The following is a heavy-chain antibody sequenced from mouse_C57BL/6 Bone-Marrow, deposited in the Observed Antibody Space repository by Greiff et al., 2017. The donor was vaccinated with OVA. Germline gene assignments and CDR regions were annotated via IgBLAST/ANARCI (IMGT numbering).Heavy chain of an antibody. CDR2: IDPETGGT. V-gene: IGHV1-15*01. J-gene: IGHJ3*01. Sequence: QVQLQQSGAELVRPGASVTLSCKASGYTFTDYEMHWVKQTPVHGLEWIGAIDPETGGTAYNQKFKGKAILTADKSSSTAYMELRSLTSEDSAVYYCTSTTVVATRGFAYWGQGTLVTVSA. CDR1: GYTFTDYE. D-gene: IGHD1-1*01. CDR3: TSTTVVATRGFAY.